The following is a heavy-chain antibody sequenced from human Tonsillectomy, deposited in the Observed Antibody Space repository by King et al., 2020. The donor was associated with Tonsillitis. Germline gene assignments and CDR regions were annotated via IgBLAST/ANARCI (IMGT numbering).Heavy chain of an antibody. Sequence: VQLVESGGGLVQPGGSLRLSCSASGFTFSNYKMNCVRQAPGKGLEWVSYIISCSSTVYYADSVKGRFTISRDNANNSLYLQMNSLRAEDTAVYYCARGGSLSFDYWGQGTLVTVSS. CDR2: IISCSSTV. D-gene: IGHD3-16*01. J-gene: IGHJ4*02. CDR3: ARGGSLSFDY. V-gene: IGHV3-48*01. CDR1: GFTFSNYK.